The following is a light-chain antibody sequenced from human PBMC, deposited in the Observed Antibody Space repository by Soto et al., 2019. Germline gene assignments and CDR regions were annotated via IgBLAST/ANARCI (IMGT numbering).Light chain of an antibody. CDR2: AAS. CDR3: HHYDGTPPWT. Sequence: EIVLTQSPGTLSFSPGDRATLSCRASQSVSSTYLAWYQHKPGQAPRLLIYAASNRATGIPDRFSGSGSGTAVTLTIIRLEHEDVSLEYCHHYDGTPPWTFGQGTKVEIK. CDR1: QSVSSTY. V-gene: IGKV3-20*01. J-gene: IGKJ1*01.